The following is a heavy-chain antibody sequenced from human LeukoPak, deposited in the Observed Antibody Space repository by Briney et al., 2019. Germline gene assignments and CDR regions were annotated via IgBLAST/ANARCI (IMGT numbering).Heavy chain of an antibody. CDR2: ISAYNGNT. CDR3: ARANNLNYDFWSGYYY. V-gene: IGHV1-18*01. Sequence: GASVKVSCKASGYTFTSYGISWMRQAPGQGLEWMGWISAYNGNTNYAQKLQGRVTMTTDTSTSTAYMELRSLRSDDTAVYYCARANNLNYDFWSGYYYWGQGTLVTVSS. CDR1: GYTFTSYG. J-gene: IGHJ4*02. D-gene: IGHD3-3*01.